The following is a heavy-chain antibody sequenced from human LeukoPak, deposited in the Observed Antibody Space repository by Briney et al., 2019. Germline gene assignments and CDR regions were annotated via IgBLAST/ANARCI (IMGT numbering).Heavy chain of an antibody. CDR2: ISGSGGST. J-gene: IGHJ3*01. CDR1: GFTFSSYA. CDR3: AKDIQLST. V-gene: IGHV3-23*01. Sequence: GGSLRLSCAASGFTFSSYAMSWVRQAPGKGLEWVSAISGSGGSTYYADSVKGRFTISRDNSKNTLSLQMNSLRVEDTAMYFCAKDIQLSTWGLGTMVTVSS. D-gene: IGHD5-24*01.